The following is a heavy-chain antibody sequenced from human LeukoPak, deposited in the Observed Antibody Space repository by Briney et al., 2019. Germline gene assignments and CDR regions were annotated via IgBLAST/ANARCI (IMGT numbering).Heavy chain of an antibody. D-gene: IGHD2-2*01. Sequence: PSETLSLTCTVSGGSISSSSYYWGWIRQPPGKGLEWIGSIYYSGSTYYNPPLKSRVTISVDTSKNQFSLKLSSVTAADTAVYYCASLYCSSTSCPPNWGQGTLVTVSS. J-gene: IGHJ4*02. CDR3: ASLYCSSTSCPPN. CDR1: GGSISSSSYY. V-gene: IGHV4-39*01. CDR2: IYYSGST.